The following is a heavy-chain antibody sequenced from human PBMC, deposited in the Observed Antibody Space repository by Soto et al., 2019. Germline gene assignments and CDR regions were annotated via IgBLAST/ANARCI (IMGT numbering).Heavy chain of an antibody. V-gene: IGHV4-4*02. CDR3: ASRPPAHHFYYYGMDF. CDR1: GGSISSSNL. Sequence: QVQLQQSGPGLVKPSGTLSLTCAVSGGSISSSNLWSWFRQPPEKGLEGIGEIYPSGSTNYNPSLNRRVTISVDNSKKQLSLKMGSVTPADTAVYYCASRPPAHHFYYYGMDFWGQGTTVTVS. CDR2: IYPSGST. J-gene: IGHJ6*02.